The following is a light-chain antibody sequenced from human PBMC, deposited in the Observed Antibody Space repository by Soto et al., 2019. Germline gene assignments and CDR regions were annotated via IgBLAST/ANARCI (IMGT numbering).Light chain of an antibody. Sequence: EIVMTQSPATLSVSPGERATLSCRASHRVSSYLAWYQQKPGQAPRLLIYATSTSATGIPARFSGSGSGTEFTLTISSLQSEDFAVYYCQQYNNWPLTFGGGTKVDIK. J-gene: IGKJ4*01. CDR2: ATS. CDR3: QQYNNWPLT. V-gene: IGKV3-15*01. CDR1: HRVSSY.